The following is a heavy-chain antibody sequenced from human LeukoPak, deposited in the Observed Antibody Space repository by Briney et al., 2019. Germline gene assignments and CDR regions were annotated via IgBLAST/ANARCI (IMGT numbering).Heavy chain of an antibody. Sequence: PGGSLRLSCAASGFTLSDYGMTWVRQAPGKGLEWVSTIGSRGGDTYYADSVKGRFTISRDNSKNTAYVQMNSLRAEDTAVYHCTNYYGSGSYGHHWGQGTLVIVSP. CDR2: IGSRGGDT. V-gene: IGHV3-23*01. D-gene: IGHD3-10*01. CDR1: GFTLSDYG. J-gene: IGHJ5*02. CDR3: TNYYGSGSYGHH.